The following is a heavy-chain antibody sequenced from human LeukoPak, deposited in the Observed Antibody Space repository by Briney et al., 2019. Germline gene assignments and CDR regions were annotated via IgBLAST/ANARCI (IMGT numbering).Heavy chain of an antibody. V-gene: IGHV3-9*01. J-gene: IGHJ5*01. CDR3: AKSGLFGTYNWFDS. CDR2: ISWNSGSI. CDR1: GFTFASYA. D-gene: IGHD3-16*01. Sequence: PGRSLRLSCAASGFTFASYAMHWVRQIPGKGLEWVSHISWNSGSIEYADSVKGRFTISRDNAKNFLYLQMDSLRLEDTALYYCAKSGLFGTYNWFDSWGQGTRVVVSS.